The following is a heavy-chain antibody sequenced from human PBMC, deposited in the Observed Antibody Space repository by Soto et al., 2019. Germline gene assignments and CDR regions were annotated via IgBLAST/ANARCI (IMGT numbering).Heavy chain of an antibody. V-gene: IGHV1-2*02. J-gene: IGHJ6*02. CDR1: GYTFTAYY. D-gene: IGHD3-10*02. CDR3: ARNMDYYYGRGSGNGHGV. CDR2: INPKFGDT. Sequence: QVQLVQSGAEVKEPGDSVRVSCEASGYTFTAYYIHWVRLAPGQGLEWMGWINPKFGDTTYAQDFQGRVSMTRDMSISTVYMELNRLTSDDTAIYYCARNMDYYYGRGSGNGHGVWGQGTTVTVFS.